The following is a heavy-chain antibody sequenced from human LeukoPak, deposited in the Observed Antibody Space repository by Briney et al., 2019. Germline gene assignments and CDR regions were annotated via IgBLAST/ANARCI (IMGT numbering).Heavy chain of an antibody. V-gene: IGHV4-31*03. J-gene: IGHJ4*02. Sequence: SETLSLTCTVSGGSISSGGYYWSWIRQHPGKGLEWIGYTYYSGSTYYNPSLKSRVTISVDTSKNQFSLKLSSVTAADTAVYYCASGIVVVPAALTVWGQGTLVTVSS. CDR1: GGSISSGGYY. D-gene: IGHD2-2*01. CDR2: TYYSGST. CDR3: ASGIVVVPAALTV.